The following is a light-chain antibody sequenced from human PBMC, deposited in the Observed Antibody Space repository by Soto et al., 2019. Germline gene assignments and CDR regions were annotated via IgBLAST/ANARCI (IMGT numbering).Light chain of an antibody. Sequence: EIVMTQSPATLSVSPGERATLSCRASQSVRRNLAWSQQKPGQAPRLLICGAATRATGIPARFRGSWSGTEFTLTISSLQAEDFAVYYCQQYNNWSAISVGQGIRLEIK. J-gene: IGKJ5*01. CDR1: QSVRRN. CDR3: QQYNNWSAIS. CDR2: GAA. V-gene: IGKV3-15*01.